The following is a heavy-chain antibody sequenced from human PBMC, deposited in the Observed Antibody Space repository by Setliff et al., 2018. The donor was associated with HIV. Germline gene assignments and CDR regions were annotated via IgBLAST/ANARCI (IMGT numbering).Heavy chain of an antibody. Sequence: GGSLRLSCAASGFTFSSYEMDWFRQAPGKGLEWVSYITGSSDTIYYADSVKGRFTISRDNAKNSLYLQMKSLRVEDTALYYCVRDQLRWPERWDFDFWGQGTLVTVSS. D-gene: IGHD1-26*01. CDR3: VRDQLRWPERWDFDF. J-gene: IGHJ4*02. CDR2: ITGSSDTI. V-gene: IGHV3-48*03. CDR1: GFTFSSYE.